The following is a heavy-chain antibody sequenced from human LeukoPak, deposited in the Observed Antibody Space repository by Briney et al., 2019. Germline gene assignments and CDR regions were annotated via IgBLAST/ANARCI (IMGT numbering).Heavy chain of an antibody. CDR3: SGWYSLVSYYYYGMDV. CDR1: GYTLTELS. D-gene: IGHD6-19*01. J-gene: IGHJ6*02. V-gene: IGHV1-24*01. CDR2: FDPEDGET. Sequence: GASVKVSCEVSGYTLTELSMHWVRQAPGKGLEWMGGFDPEDGETIYAQKFQGRVTMTEDTSTDTAYMELSSLRSEDTAVYYCSGWYSLVSYYYYGMDVWGQGTTVTVSS.